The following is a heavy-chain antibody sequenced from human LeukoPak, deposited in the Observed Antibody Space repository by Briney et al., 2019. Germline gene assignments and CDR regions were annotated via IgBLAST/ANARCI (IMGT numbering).Heavy chain of an antibody. CDR3: VRGHMDV. J-gene: IGHJ6*03. CDR1: GITVSRYD. V-gene: IGHV3-48*02. CDR2: ISGTNGAV. Sequence: QSGGSLRLSCAASGITVSRYDMSWVRQAPGKGLEWISYISGTNGAVYLADSVKGRFTTSRDNARNSLFLEMNSLRDEDTAVYYCVRGHMDVWGKGTTVIVSS.